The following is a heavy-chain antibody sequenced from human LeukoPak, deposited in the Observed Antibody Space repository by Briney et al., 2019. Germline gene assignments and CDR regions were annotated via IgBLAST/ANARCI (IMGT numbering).Heavy chain of an antibody. J-gene: IGHJ3*02. D-gene: IGHD3-22*01. CDR2: ISAYNGNT. CDR1: GYTFTSYG. V-gene: IGHV1-18*01. CDR3: ATGDYYDSTGQNAFDI. Sequence: ASVKVSCKAPGYTFTSYGISWVRQAPGQGLEWMGWISAYNGNTNYAQKLQGRVTMTTDTSTSTAYMELRSLRSDDTAVYYCATGDYYDSTGQNAFDIWGQGTMVTVSS.